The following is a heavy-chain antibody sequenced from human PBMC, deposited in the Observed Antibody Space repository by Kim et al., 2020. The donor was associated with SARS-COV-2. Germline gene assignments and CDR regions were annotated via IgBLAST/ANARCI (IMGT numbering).Heavy chain of an antibody. D-gene: IGHD3-16*02. CDR1: GYTFTSYG. V-gene: IGHV1-18*04. J-gene: IGHJ4*02. CDR2: ISAYNGNT. Sequence: ASVKVSCKASGYTFTSYGISWVRQAPGQGLEWMGWISAYNGNTNYAQKLQGRVTMTTDTSTSTAYMELRSLRSDDTAVYYCARTAVPETYVWGSYRSPVDYWGQGTLVTVSS. CDR3: ARTAVPETYVWGSYRSPVDY.